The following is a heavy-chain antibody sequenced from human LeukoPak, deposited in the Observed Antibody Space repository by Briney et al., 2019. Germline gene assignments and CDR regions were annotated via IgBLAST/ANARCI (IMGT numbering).Heavy chain of an antibody. CDR3: VGARVRGVSHFDY. Sequence: SETLSLTCTVSGGSISNSRYYWGWIRQPPGKGLEWDGSIYYSGSSYHNPSVKSRVTISVHTPENRCALKLSSVTAPDTAVYYCVGARVRGVSHFDYWGQETLVTVPA. CDR1: GGSISNSRYY. CDR2: IYYSGSS. J-gene: IGHJ4*02. V-gene: IGHV4-39*01. D-gene: IGHD3-10*01.